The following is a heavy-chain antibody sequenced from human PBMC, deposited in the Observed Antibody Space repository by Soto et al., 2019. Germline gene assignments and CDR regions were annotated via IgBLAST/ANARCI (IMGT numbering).Heavy chain of an antibody. J-gene: IGHJ6*02. CDR3: AKALQRGFFYYGMDV. D-gene: IGHD6-25*01. Sequence: EASLRLSCAASGFTFSSYAISWVRQAPGKGLEWVSAISGSGISTFYADSVKGRFTISRDNSNNTLYLQMNSLRADDTAVYYCAKALQRGFFYYGMDVWGQGTTVTVSS. CDR1: GFTFSSYA. CDR2: ISGSGIST. V-gene: IGHV3-23*01.